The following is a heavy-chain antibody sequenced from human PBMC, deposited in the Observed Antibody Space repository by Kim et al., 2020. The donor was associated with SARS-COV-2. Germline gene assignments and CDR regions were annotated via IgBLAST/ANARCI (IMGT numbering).Heavy chain of an antibody. CDR1: GMTVNSVL. J-gene: IGHJ4*02. Sequence: GGSLRLSCEVSGMTVNSVLMTWVRQSPGKGLEWVSLICSDGETFHADSVKGRFTISRDNSKNMLYLQMDSLRVEDTAIYYCSRGVGDYWGQGTQVTVSS. V-gene: IGHV3-53*01. CDR2: ICSDGET. CDR3: SRGVGDY. D-gene: IGHD3-16*01.